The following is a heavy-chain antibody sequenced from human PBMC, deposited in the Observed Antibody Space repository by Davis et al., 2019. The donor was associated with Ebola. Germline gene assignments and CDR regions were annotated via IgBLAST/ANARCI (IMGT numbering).Heavy chain of an antibody. CDR1: GGSISSGGYY. Sequence: MPSETLSLTCTVSGGSISSGGYYWSWIRQHPGKGLEWIGYIYYSGSTYYNPSLKSRVTISVDTSKNQLSLKLRSATAADTAIYYCARELYSDGWHGFDYWGPGALVTVSS. CDR2: IYYSGST. CDR3: ARELYSDGWHGFDY. D-gene: IGHD5-12*01. V-gene: IGHV4-31*03. J-gene: IGHJ4*02.